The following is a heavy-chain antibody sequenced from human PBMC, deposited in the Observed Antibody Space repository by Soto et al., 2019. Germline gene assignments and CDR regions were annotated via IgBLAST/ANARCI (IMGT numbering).Heavy chain of an antibody. CDR2: MSHDGSHK. Sequence: QVQLVESGGGEVQAGGTLGLSCTASGFTFCTYGMHWVRQAPGKGPEWVAVMSHDGSHKAFLDSVKGRFIISRDNSKNTLYLQMNSLRPDDTAVYYCARLPRSGWDHYYYGMDVWGQGTTVIVSS. D-gene: IGHD6-19*01. J-gene: IGHJ6*02. CDR3: ARLPRSGWDHYYYGMDV. CDR1: GFTFCTYG. V-gene: IGHV3-30*03.